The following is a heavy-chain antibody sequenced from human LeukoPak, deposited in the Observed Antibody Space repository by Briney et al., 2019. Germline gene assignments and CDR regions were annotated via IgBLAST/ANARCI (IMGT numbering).Heavy chain of an antibody. V-gene: IGHV4-39*01. CDR3: AREEASAGDY. Sequence: PSETLSLTCTVSGGSISSNSHYWAWIRQPPGKRLEWIGSIYYTGVTFYSPSLKSRVTISVDTSKNQFSLKVISVTAADTAVYYCAREEASAGDYWGQGTLVTVSS. CDR2: IYYTGVT. J-gene: IGHJ4*02. D-gene: IGHD6-13*01. CDR1: GGSISSNSHY.